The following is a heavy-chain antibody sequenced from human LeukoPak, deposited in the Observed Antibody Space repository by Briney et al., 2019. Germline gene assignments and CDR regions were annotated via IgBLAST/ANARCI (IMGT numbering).Heavy chain of an antibody. J-gene: IGHJ4*02. V-gene: IGHV3-23*01. CDR2: ISGTGGTT. Sequence: QTGGSLRLSCAASGFTFSSYAMSWVRRAPGKGLEWVSTISGTGGTTYYADSVKGRFIISRDNSKSTLYLQMNSLSAEDTAEYYCAKDAYGDYGSWGQGTLVTVSS. CDR1: GFTFSSYA. D-gene: IGHD4-17*01. CDR3: AKDAYGDYGS.